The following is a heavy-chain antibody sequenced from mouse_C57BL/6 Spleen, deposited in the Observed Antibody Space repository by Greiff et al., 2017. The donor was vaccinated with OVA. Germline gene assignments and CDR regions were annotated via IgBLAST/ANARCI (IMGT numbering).Heavy chain of an antibody. CDR3: ARWQSGDFDV. CDR1: AFPLPSYS. V-gene: IGHV14-2*01. D-gene: IGHD6-1*01. Sequence: EVQLQQSGAELVKPGASVKLSCTASAFPLPSYSMHWVKQRTEQGLEWIGRIDPEDGETKYAPKFQGKATITADTSSNTAYLQLSSLTSEDTAVYYCARWQSGDFDVWGTGTTVTVSS. CDR2: IDPEDGET. J-gene: IGHJ1*03.